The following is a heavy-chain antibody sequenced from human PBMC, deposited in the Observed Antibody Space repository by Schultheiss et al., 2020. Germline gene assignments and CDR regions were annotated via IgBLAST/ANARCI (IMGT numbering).Heavy chain of an antibody. D-gene: IGHD3-22*01. J-gene: IGHJ3*02. Sequence: SETLSLTCTVSGGSISSYYWSWIRQPPGKGLEWIGYIYYSGSTNYNPSLKSRVTISVDTSKNQFSLKLSSVTAADTAVYYCARGGYYYYDSSTTDAFDIRGQGTMVTVSS. CDR2: IYYSGST. CDR1: GGSISSYY. CDR3: ARGGYYYYDSSTTDAFDI. V-gene: IGHV4-59*01.